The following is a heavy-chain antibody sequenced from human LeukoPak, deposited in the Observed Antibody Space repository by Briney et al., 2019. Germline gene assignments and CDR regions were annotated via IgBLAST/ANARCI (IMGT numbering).Heavy chain of an antibody. Sequence: SETLSLTCTVSGSSISSSSYYWGWIRQPPGKGLEWIGSIYYSGSTYYNPSLKSRVTISVDTSKNQFSLKLSSVTAADTAVYYCANRLIAVAGTSHFDYWGQGTLVTVSS. D-gene: IGHD6-19*01. CDR3: ANRLIAVAGTSHFDY. V-gene: IGHV4-39*01. J-gene: IGHJ4*02. CDR1: GSSISSSSYY. CDR2: IYYSGST.